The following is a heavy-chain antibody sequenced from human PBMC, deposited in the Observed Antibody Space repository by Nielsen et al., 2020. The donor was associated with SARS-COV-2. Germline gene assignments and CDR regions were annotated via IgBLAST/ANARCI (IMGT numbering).Heavy chain of an antibody. CDR3: ASASTTVIKSAWVY. J-gene: IGHJ4*02. V-gene: IGHV4-59*08. CDR1: GGSISSYY. Sequence: SETLSLTCTVSGGSISSYYWSWIRQPPGKGLEWIGYIYYSGSINYNPSLKSRVTISVDTSKNQFSLKLTSVTAADTAVYYCASASTTVIKSAWVYWGQGTLVTVSS. CDR2: IYYSGSI. D-gene: IGHD4-23*01.